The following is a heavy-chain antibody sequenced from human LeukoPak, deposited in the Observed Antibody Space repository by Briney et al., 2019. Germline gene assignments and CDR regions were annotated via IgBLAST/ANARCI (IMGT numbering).Heavy chain of an antibody. Sequence: GGSLRLSCAASGFTFNNYWISWVRQAPGEGLEWVANIKQDGSEKYYVDSVKGRFTISRDNAKNSLYLHMNSLRAEDTAVYYCAREGATTAFDYWGQGTLVTVSS. D-gene: IGHD1-26*01. V-gene: IGHV3-7*03. CDR1: GFTFNNYW. CDR2: IKQDGSEK. J-gene: IGHJ4*02. CDR3: AREGATTAFDY.